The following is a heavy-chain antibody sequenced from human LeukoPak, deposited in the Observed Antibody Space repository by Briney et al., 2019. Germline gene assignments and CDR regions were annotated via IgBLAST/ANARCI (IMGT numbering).Heavy chain of an antibody. Sequence: GGSLRLSCAASGFTVSSNYMSWVRQAPGKGLEWVSVIYSGGSTYYADSVKGRFTISRDNSKNTLYLQMNSLRAEDTAVYYCAREPPRSGYGYYGMDVWGQGTTVTVSS. CDR1: GFTVSSNY. J-gene: IGHJ6*02. D-gene: IGHD5-12*01. CDR2: IYSGGST. CDR3: AREPPRSGYGYYGMDV. V-gene: IGHV3-66*01.